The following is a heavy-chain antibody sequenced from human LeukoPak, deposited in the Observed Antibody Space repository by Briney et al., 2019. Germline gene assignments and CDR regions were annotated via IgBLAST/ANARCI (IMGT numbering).Heavy chain of an antibody. V-gene: IGHV4-31*03. Sequence: KASQTLSLTCTVSGGSISSGGYYWSWIRQHPGKGLEWIGYIYYSGSTYYNPSLRSRVTISVDTSKNQFSLKLSSVTAADTAVYYCARVGGSNYYYYGMGVWGQGTTVTVSS. J-gene: IGHJ6*02. CDR1: GGSISSGGYY. D-gene: IGHD3-10*01. CDR2: IYYSGST. CDR3: ARVGGSNYYYYGMGV.